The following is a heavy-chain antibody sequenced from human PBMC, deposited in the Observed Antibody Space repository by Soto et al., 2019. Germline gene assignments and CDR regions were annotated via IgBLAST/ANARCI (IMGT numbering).Heavy chain of an antibody. D-gene: IGHD1-26*01. J-gene: IGHJ5*02. CDR3: ARRSYYLFSKNWFDP. CDR1: GGSFSGYY. CDR2: INHSGST. Sequence: SETLSLTCAVYGGSFSGYYWSWIRQPPGKGLEWVGEINHSGSTNYNPSLKSRVTISVDTSKNQFSLKLSSVTAADTAVYYCARRSYYLFSKNWFDPWGQGTLVTVSS. V-gene: IGHV4-34*01.